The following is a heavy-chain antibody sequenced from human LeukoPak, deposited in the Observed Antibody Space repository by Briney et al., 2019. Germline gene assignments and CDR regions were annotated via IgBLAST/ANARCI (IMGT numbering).Heavy chain of an antibody. CDR1: GFTFSSYS. CDR2: ISSSSSYI. D-gene: IGHD5-12*01. J-gene: IGHJ4*02. Sequence: GGSLRLSCAASGFTFSSYSMNWVRQAPGKGLEWVSSISSSSSYIYYADSVKGRFTISRDNAKNSLYLQMNSLRAEDTAVYYCARESSSGYSGYDPVAFDYWGQGTPVTVSS. CDR3: ARESSSGYSGYDPVAFDY. V-gene: IGHV3-21*01.